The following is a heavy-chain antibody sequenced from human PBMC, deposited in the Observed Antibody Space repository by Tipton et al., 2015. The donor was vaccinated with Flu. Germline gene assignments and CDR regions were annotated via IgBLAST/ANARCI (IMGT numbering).Heavy chain of an antibody. D-gene: IGHD3-10*01. CDR1: GDSIGSRYF. V-gene: IGHV4-38-2*01. Sequence: LRLSCSVSGDSIGSRYFWGWIRRPPGKGLEWIGNVHQTGSTYYNPSLRSRVTIAVDRPKNQFSLRLTSVTAADTAVYYCARSTYYYGSGSSDYWGQGTLVTVSS. J-gene: IGHJ4*02. CDR2: VHQTGST. CDR3: ARSTYYYGSGSSDY.